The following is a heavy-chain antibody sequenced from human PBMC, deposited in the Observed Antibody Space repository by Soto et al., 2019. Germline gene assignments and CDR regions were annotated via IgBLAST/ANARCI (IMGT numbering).Heavy chain of an antibody. Sequence: PGESLKISCKCSGYSFTSYWIGWVRQMAGKGLEWMGLIYPGASDTRYSPCFHGKITISADKSTSTAYLQRSSLKASDTSLYYCARHHGMATTIQDYWGQGTVVTVSS. V-gene: IGHV5-51*01. CDR1: GYSFTSYW. CDR3: ARHHGMATTIQDY. D-gene: IGHD5-12*01. J-gene: IGHJ4*01. CDR2: IYPGASDT.